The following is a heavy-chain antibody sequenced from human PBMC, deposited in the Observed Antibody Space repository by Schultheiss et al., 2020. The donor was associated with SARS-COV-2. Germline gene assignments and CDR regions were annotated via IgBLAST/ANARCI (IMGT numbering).Heavy chain of an antibody. J-gene: IGHJ6*02. Sequence: SETLSLTCTVSGGSISSGDYYWSWIRQPPGKGLEWIGYIYYSGSTYYNPSLKSRVTISVDTSKNQFSLKLSSVTAADTAVYYCASRDYGEDYYYGMDVWGQGTTVTVSS. CDR3: ASRDYGEDYYYGMDV. V-gene: IGHV4-30-4*01. CDR1: GGSISSGDYY. D-gene: IGHD4-17*01. CDR2: IYYSGST.